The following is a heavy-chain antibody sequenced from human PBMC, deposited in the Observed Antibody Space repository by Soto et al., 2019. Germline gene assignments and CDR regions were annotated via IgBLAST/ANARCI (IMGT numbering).Heavy chain of an antibody. CDR1: GAPITINY. V-gene: IGHV4-59*01. D-gene: IGHD2-15*01. CDR2: IYYSGST. Sequence: SETLSLTCTVSGAPITINYWSWIRQAPGKGLEWIGYIYYSGSTTYNPSLKSRVTMSADTSKDQFSLKLNSVTATDTAVYSCDSDAGGPHDNWGPGILVTVSS. J-gene: IGHJ4*01. CDR3: DSDAGGPHDN.